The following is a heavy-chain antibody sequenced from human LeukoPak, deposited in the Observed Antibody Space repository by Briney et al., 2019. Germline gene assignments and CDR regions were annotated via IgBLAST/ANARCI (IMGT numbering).Heavy chain of an antibody. CDR1: GFTFNSYA. V-gene: IGHV3-23*01. CDR3: ARHRSSWLIDY. CDR2: ISDSGGNT. J-gene: IGHJ4*02. D-gene: IGHD6-6*01. Sequence: GGSLRLSCAASGFTFNSYAMSWVRQAPWERLQWVSGISDSGGNTYYADSVRGRFTISRGNSKNTLYLQMNSLRAEDTAVYYCARHRSSWLIDYWGQGTLVTVS.